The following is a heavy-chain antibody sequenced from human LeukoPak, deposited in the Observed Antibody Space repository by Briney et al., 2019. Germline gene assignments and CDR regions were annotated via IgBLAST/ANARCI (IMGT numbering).Heavy chain of an antibody. CDR2: ISSSSSYI. J-gene: IGHJ4*02. CDR1: GFTFSSYS. V-gene: IGHV3-21*01. D-gene: IGHD4-17*01. Sequence: GGSLRLSCAASGFTFSSYSMNWVRQAPGKGLGWVSSISSSSSYIYYADSVKGRFTISRDNAKNSLYLQMNSLRAEDTAVYYCARADYGDFTFDYWGQGTLVTVSS. CDR3: ARADYGDFTFDY.